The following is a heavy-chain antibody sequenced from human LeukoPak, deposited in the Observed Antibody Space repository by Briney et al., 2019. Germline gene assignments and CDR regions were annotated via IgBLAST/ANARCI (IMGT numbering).Heavy chain of an antibody. CDR3: ARTPAAMEYYFDY. D-gene: IGHD2-2*01. Sequence: ASVKVSCKASGYTFTSYAMHWVRQAPGQRLEWMGWINAGNGNTKYSQKFQGRVTITRDTSASTAHMELSSLRSEDTAVYYCARTPAAMEYYFDYWGQGTLVTVSS. CDR2: INAGNGNT. J-gene: IGHJ4*02. CDR1: GYTFTSYA. V-gene: IGHV1-3*01.